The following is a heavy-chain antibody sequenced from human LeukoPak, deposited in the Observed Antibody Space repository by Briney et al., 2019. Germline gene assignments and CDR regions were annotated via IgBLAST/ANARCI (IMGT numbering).Heavy chain of an antibody. CDR1: GDSVSSNSAA. V-gene: IGHV6-1*01. CDR2: TYYRSKWYN. CDR3: ARDQGYSGGWFEDYYYYYMDV. J-gene: IGHJ6*03. Sequence: SQTLSLTCAISGDSVSSNSAAWNWIRQSPSRGLEWLGGTYYRSKWYNDYAVSVKSRITINPDTSKNQFSLQLNSVTPEDTAVYYCARDQGYSGGWFEDYYYYYMDVWGKGTTVTVSS. D-gene: IGHD6-19*01.